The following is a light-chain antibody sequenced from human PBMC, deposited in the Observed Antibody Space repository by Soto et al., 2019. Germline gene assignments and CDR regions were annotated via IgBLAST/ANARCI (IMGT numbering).Light chain of an antibody. CDR2: GAF. V-gene: IGKV3-20*01. Sequence: ESVLAQSPVTLSLSTGKRATLSYRARQSRSSSYFAWYKHKPGHGPRLLIYGAFTRATGIPDRFSGSGSGTEFTLTISRMEPEDFAVYYCQQHETLITFGHGTRVEIK. CDR1: QSRSSSY. CDR3: QQHETLIT. J-gene: IGKJ5*01.